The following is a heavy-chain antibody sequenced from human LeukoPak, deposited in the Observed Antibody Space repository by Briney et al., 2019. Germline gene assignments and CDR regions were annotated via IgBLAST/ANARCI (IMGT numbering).Heavy chain of an antibody. V-gene: IGHV4-34*01. CDR3: ARARLVGATGYYYYYGMDV. J-gene: IGHJ6*02. CDR1: GGSFTGYY. CDR2: INHSGST. D-gene: IGHD1-26*01. Sequence: LETLSLTCAVYGGSFTGYYWSWIRQPPGKGLEWIGEINHSGSTNYNPSLKSRVTISVDTSKSQFSLKLSSVTAADTAVYYCARARLVGATGYYYYYGMDVWGQGTTVTVSS.